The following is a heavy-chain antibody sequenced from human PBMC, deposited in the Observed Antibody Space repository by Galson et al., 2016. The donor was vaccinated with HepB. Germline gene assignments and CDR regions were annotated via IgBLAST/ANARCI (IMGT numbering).Heavy chain of an antibody. D-gene: IGHD6-19*01. V-gene: IGHV3-33*01. CDR2: IWYDGSNK. Sequence: SLRLSCAASGFTFSSHCMHWVRQAPGKGLEWVAAIWYDGSNKYYADSVKGRFTISRNNPKNTLYLQMNSLRAEDTAVYYCARDAIRQWLVRGIYGMDVWGQGTTVTVSS. CDR3: ARDAIRQWLVRGIYGMDV. J-gene: IGHJ6*02. CDR1: GFTFSSHC.